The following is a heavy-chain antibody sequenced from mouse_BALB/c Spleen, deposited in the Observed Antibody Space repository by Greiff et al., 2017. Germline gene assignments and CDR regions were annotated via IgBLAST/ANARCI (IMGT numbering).Heavy chain of an antibody. CDR2: IWAGGST. Sequence: VKLMESGPGLVAPSQSLSITCTVSGFSLTSYGVHWVRQPPGKGLEWLGVIWAGGSTNYNSALMSRLSISKDNSKSQVFLKMNSLQTDDTAMYYCARGEVRRGTFAYWGQGTLVTVSA. J-gene: IGHJ3*01. D-gene: IGHD2-14*01. V-gene: IGHV2-9*02. CDR3: ARGEVRRGTFAY. CDR1: GFSLTSYG.